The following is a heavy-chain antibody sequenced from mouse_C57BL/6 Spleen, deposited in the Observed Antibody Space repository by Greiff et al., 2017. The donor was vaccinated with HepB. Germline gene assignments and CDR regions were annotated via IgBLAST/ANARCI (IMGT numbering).Heavy chain of an antibody. CDR1: GFNIKDYY. Sequence: VQLKESGAELVKPGASVKLSCTASGFNIKDYYMHWVKQRTEQGLEWIGRIDPEDGETKYAPKFQGKATITADTSSNTAYLQLSSLTSEDTAVYYCACTVVSPYYFDYWGQGTTLTVSS. CDR2: IDPEDGET. V-gene: IGHV14-2*01. J-gene: IGHJ2*01. CDR3: ACTVVSPYYFDY. D-gene: IGHD1-1*01.